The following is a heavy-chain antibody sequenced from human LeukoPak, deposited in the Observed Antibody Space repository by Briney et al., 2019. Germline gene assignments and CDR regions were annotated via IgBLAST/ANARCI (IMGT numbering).Heavy chain of an antibody. CDR2: VSGSGDST. CDR1: GFTFYNYA. V-gene: IGHV3-23*01. J-gene: IGHJ4*02. CDR3: AQDHGG. D-gene: IGHD3-10*01. Sequence: GGSLRLSCAASGFTFYNYAMTWVRQAPEKGLEWVSAVSGSGDSTYYADSVKGRFTISRDNSKNTLYLQMNSLRAEDTAVYYCAQDHGGWRQGTLVTVSS.